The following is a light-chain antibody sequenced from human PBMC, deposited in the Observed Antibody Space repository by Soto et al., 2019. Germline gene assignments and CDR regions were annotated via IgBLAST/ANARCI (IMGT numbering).Light chain of an antibody. CDR1: QSVSSY. V-gene: IGKV3-20*01. J-gene: IGKJ1*01. CDR3: QQYGSSPT. Sequence: EIVLTQSPSTLSLSPGERATLSCRASQSVSSYLYWYQQKPGQAPRILIHGASDRATGIPDRFSGSGSGTDFTLTIRRLEHEDFEVYYCQQYGSSPTFGQGTKVDIK. CDR2: GAS.